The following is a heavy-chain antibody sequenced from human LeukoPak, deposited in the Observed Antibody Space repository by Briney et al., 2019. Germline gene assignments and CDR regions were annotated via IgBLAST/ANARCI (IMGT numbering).Heavy chain of an antibody. CDR2: ISSNGGST. D-gene: IGHD2-2*01. CDR3: ARVRGYCSSTSCYSEGGYYYHYYMDV. V-gene: IGHV3-64*01. J-gene: IGHJ6*03. Sequence: GGSLRLSCAASGFTFSSYAMHWVRQAPGKGLEYVSAISSNGGSTYYANSVKGRFTISRDNSKNTLYLQMGSLRAEDMAVYYCARVRGYCSSTSCYSEGGYYYHYYMDVWGKGTTVTVSS. CDR1: GFTFSSYA.